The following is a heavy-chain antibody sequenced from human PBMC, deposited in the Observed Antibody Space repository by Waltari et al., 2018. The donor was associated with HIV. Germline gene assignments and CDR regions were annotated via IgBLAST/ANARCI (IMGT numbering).Heavy chain of an antibody. CDR2: IYTGGST. J-gene: IGHJ3*02. CDR3: AGGVDACDI. V-gene: IGHV4-4*07. Sequence: QVQLQESGPGLVKPSETLSLTCTVSGGSTSSYYWSWIRQPAGKGLEWIGRIYTGGSTNYNPALKGRVTMSVATSKNQCSLERSSVTAADTAVYYWAGGVDACDIWGQGTMVTVSS. CDR1: GGSTSSYY.